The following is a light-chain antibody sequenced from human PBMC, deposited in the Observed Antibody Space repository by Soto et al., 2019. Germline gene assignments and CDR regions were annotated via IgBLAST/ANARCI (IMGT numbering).Light chain of an antibody. CDR3: HQFGMSPFT. CDR2: GPS. CDR1: QSVRGNY. J-gene: IGKJ3*01. V-gene: IGKV3-20*01. Sequence: EVVLTQSPGTLSLSPGESATLSCRASQSVRGNYFAWYQQKPGRAARLLVYGPSVRAAGIPERFRGSGSRTDFNLTINSVEPEDFAVYYCHQFGMSPFTFGPGTTLDIK.